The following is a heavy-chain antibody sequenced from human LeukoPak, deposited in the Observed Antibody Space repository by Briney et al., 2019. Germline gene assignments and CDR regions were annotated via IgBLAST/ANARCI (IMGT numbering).Heavy chain of an antibody. CDR1: GGSFSGYY. V-gene: IGHV4-34*01. D-gene: IGHD2-2*01. J-gene: IGHJ6*03. Sequence: SETLSLTCAVYGGSFSGYYWSWIRQPPGKGLEWIGEINHSGSTNYNPSLKSRVTISVDTSKNQFSLKLSSVTAADTAVYYCATYVGYCSSTSCYVPIWDYYYMDVWVKGTTVTVSS. CDR3: ATYVGYCSSTSCYVPIWDYYYMDV. CDR2: INHSGST.